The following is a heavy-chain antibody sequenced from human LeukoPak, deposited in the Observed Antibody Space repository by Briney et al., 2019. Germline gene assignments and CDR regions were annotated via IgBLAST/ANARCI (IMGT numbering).Heavy chain of an antibody. CDR1: GFTFSSYS. Sequence: GGSLRLTCAASGFTFSSYSMNWVRQAPGKGLEWVSSISSSSSYIYYADSVKGRFTISRDNAKNSLYLQMNSLRAEDTAVYYCARVFMYGRVIGPFDYWGQGTLVTVSS. D-gene: IGHD3-16*02. V-gene: IGHV3-21*01. CDR2: ISSSSSYI. CDR3: ARVFMYGRVIGPFDY. J-gene: IGHJ4*02.